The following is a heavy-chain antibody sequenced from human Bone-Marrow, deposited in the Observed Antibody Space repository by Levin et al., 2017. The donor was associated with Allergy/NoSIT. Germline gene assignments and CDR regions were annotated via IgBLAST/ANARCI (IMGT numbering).Heavy chain of an antibody. J-gene: IGHJ2*01. Sequence: SETLSLTCAVSGGSISSGDYSWSWIRQPPGKVLELIGYIYHSGRTYYNPSLKSRVTISLDRSNNRLSLKVTSLTAADTAVYYCARAAYHSDYVSNRYFDLWGRGSLVTVSS. CDR3: ARAAYHSDYVSNRYFDL. CDR1: GGSISSGDYS. V-gene: IGHV4-30-2*01. CDR2: IYHSGRT. D-gene: IGHD4-11*01.